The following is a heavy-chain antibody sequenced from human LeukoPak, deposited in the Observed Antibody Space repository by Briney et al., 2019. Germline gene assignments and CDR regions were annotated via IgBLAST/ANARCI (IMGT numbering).Heavy chain of an antibody. CDR1: GYTFTGYY. J-gene: IGHJ5*02. V-gene: IGHV1-2*02. D-gene: IGHD1-7*01. CDR2: INPNSGGT. Sequence: ASVKVSCKASGYTFTGYYMHWVRQAPGQGLEWMGWINPNSGGTNYAQKFQGRVTMARDTSISTAYMELSRLRSDDTAVYYCARRRLELRVGFDPWGQGTLVTVSS. CDR3: ARRRLELRVGFDP.